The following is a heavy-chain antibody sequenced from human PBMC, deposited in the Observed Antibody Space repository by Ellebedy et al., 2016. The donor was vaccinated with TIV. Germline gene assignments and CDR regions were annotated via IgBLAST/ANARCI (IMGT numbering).Heavy chain of an antibody. J-gene: IGHJ4*02. CDR3: ARASTSGWYILDY. CDR1: GFTFSSFA. D-gene: IGHD6-19*01. CDR2: INADGDT. V-gene: IGHV3-64D*06. Sequence: PGGSLRLSCSASGFTFSSFALHWVRQAPGKGLKHVSAINADGDTYFADSVKGRFTISRDNSKNTLYLQMSSLTTEDTAVYYCARASTSGWYILDYWGQGTLVSVSS.